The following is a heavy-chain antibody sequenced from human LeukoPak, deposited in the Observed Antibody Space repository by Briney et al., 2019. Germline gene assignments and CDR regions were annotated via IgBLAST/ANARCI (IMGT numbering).Heavy chain of an antibody. CDR3: ARGNRGRWLQLGGWFDP. CDR2: INHSGST. V-gene: IGHV4-34*01. Sequence: SETLSLTCAVYGGSFSGYYWSWIRQPPGKGLEWIGEINHSGSTNYNPSLKSRVTISVDTSKNQFSLKLSSVTAANTAVYYCARGNRGRWLQLGGWFDPWGQGTLVTVSS. D-gene: IGHD5-24*01. CDR1: GGSFSGYY. J-gene: IGHJ5*02.